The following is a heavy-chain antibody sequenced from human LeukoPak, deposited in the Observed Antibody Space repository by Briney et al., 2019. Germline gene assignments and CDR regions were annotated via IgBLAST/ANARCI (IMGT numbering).Heavy chain of an antibody. J-gene: IGHJ4*02. D-gene: IGHD5-18*01. CDR2: MNPNSGNT. CDR3: ARGRRSYGLGQDY. CDR1: GYTFTSYD. Sequence: ASVKVSCKASGYTFTSYDIDWVRRATGQGLEWMGWMNPNSGNTGYAQKFQGRVTMTRNTSISTAYMELSSLRSEDTAVYYCARGRRSYGLGQDYWGQGTLVTVSS. V-gene: IGHV1-8*01.